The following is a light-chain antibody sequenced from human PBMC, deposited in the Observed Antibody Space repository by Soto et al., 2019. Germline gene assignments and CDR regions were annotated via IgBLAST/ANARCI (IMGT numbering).Light chain of an antibody. CDR1: SSDVGGYDY. J-gene: IGLJ2*01. V-gene: IGLV2-14*01. Sequence: QSALTQPASVSGSPGQSITISCTGSSSDVGGYDYVSWYQHQPGKAPKLMIYEVASRPSGVSNRFSGSKSGNTASLTIAGLRAEDEGDYYCSSYTAYSRVVFGGGTKVTVL. CDR3: SSYTAYSRVV. CDR2: EVA.